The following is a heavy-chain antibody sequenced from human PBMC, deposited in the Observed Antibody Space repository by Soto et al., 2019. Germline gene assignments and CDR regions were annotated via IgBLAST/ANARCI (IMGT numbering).Heavy chain of an antibody. J-gene: IGHJ6*01. Sequence: GESLKISCKGSGYSFTSYWISWVRQMPGKGLEWMGRIDPSDSYTNYSPSFQGHVTMSADKSISTAYLQWSSLKASDTATYYCARLSCSGGSCYSLGYYYYGMDVWGQGTTVTVSS. CDR2: IDPSDSYT. CDR1: GYSFTSYW. V-gene: IGHV5-10-1*01. D-gene: IGHD2-15*01. CDR3: ARLSCSGGSCYSLGYYYYGMDV.